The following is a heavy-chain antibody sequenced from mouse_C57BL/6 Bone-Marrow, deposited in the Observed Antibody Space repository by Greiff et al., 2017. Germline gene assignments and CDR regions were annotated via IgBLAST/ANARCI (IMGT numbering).Heavy chain of an antibody. CDR3: ARSHGYLLYFDV. V-gene: IGHV7-3*01. CDR1: GFTFTDYY. Sequence: EVQLQEPGGGLVQPGGSLSLSCAASGFTFTDYYMSWVRQPPGKALEWLGFIRNKANGYTTEYSAYVKGRFTISRDNSQSIRYLQMNALRAEDSATYYCARSHGYLLYFDVWGTGTTVTVSS. J-gene: IGHJ1*03. D-gene: IGHD2-2*01. CDR2: IRNKANGYTT.